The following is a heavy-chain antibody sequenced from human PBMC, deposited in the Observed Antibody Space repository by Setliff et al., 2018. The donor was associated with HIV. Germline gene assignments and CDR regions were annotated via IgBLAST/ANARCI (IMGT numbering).Heavy chain of an antibody. CDR1: GFTFSSYG. J-gene: IGHJ6*03. V-gene: IGHV3-33*01. Sequence: GGSLRLSCAASGFTFSSYGIHWVRQAPGKGLEWVALIWYDGSNKYYADSVKGRFTISGDNAKNSLFLQMNSLRVDDTAVYYCARAAGYTGGWGYGATYHYYMDVWGKGTTVTVSS. CDR2: IWYDGSNK. CDR3: ARAAGYTGGWGYGATYHYYMDV. D-gene: IGHD6-19*01.